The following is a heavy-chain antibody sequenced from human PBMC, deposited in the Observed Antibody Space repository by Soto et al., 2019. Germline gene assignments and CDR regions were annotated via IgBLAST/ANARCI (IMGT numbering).Heavy chain of an antibody. J-gene: IGHJ3*02. V-gene: IGHV3-30*18. CDR1: GFTFSSYG. CDR3: AKDRGSGWYYYDAFDI. Sequence: GGSLRLSCAASGFTFSSYGMHWVRQAPGKGLEWVAVISYDGSNKYYADSVKGRFTISRDNSKNTLYLQMNSLRAEDTAVYYCAKDRGSGWYYYDAFDIWGQGTMVTVSS. D-gene: IGHD6-19*01. CDR2: ISYDGSNK.